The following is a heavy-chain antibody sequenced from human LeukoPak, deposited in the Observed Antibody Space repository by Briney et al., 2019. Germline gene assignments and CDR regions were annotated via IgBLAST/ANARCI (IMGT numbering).Heavy chain of an antibody. CDR2: IYSTGST. CDR3: AREVYSSGWKFDY. V-gene: IGHV4-61*02. CDR1: GGSISSGNYY. Sequence: SETLSLTCTVSGGSISSGNYYWSWIRQPAGKGLECIGRIYSTGSTNYNPSLKSRVTISVDTSKNQFSLTMSSVTAADTAVYYCAREVYSSGWKFDYWGQGTLVTVSS. D-gene: IGHD6-19*01. J-gene: IGHJ4*02.